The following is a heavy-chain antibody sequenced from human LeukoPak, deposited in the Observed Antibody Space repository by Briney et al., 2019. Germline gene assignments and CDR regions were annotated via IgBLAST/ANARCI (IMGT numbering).Heavy chain of an antibody. D-gene: IGHD2-21*01. CDR1: GYSFTDYY. Sequence: VASVKVSCKTSGYSFTDYYMHWVRQAPGQGLEWTGWINPNSGGTSSAQKFQGRATMTRDTSITTVYMEVSWLTSDDTAIYYCARADRLDGGPYLIGPWGQGTLVTVSS. CDR3: ARADRLDGGPYLIGP. CDR2: INPNSGGT. J-gene: IGHJ5*02. V-gene: IGHV1-2*02.